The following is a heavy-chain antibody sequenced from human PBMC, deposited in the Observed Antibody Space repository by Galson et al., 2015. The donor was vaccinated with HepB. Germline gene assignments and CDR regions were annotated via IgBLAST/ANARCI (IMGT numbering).Heavy chain of an antibody. CDR3: ARVRGTNNWYYFDY. Sequence: SLRLSCAASGFTLSDYYMIWIRQAPGKGLEWVSYISSSSSYTNYADSVKGRFTVSRDNAKNSLYLQMNGLAVEDTAVYYCARVRGTNNWYYFDYWGQGTLVTVSS. J-gene: IGHJ4*02. V-gene: IGHV3-11*05. CDR2: ISSSSSYT. CDR1: GFTLSDYY. D-gene: IGHD1-1*01.